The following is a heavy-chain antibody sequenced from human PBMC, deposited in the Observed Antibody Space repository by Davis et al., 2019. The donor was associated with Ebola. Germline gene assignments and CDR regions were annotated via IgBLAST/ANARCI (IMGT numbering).Heavy chain of an antibody. CDR3: ARGLVVPVAILNHMDV. Sequence: MPSETLPLTCTVSGGSISSYYWSWIRQPPGKGLEWIGYVHHSGITNFDPSLKRRITISVDTSKNQLSLEMSPVTPADTAMYYCARGLVVPVAILNHMDVWGEGTMVTVSS. CDR1: GGSISSYY. CDR2: VHHSGIT. D-gene: IGHD2-2*01. J-gene: IGHJ6*03. V-gene: IGHV4-59*01.